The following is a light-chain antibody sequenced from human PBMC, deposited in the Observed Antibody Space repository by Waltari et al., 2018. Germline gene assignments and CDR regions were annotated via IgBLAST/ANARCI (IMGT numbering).Light chain of an antibody. CDR1: DRHFGSYDF. CDR2: EVS. V-gene: IGLV2-14*01. CDR3: SSYTTSSAPGV. J-gene: IGLJ1*01. Sequence: QSALTQPASVSGSPGQSITISCSGTDRHFGSYDFVSWYHQHPGKAPHPIIYEVSNRPAGISNRFSASKAGNTASLTISGLQAEDEADYYCSSYTTSSAPGVFGTGTRVTVL.